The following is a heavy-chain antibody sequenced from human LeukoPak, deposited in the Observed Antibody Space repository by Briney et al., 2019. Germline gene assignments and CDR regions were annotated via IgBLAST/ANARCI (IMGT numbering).Heavy chain of an antibody. CDR2: ISYDGSNK. D-gene: IGHD1-26*01. CDR3: AKDRGWELGNWFDP. Sequence: GGSLRLSCAASAFPFSSYGMHWVRQAPGKGLEWVAVISYDGSNKYYADSVKGRFTISRDNAKNSLYLQMNSLRAEDTALYYCAKDRGWELGNWFDPWGQGTLVTVSS. CDR1: AFPFSSYG. V-gene: IGHV3-30*18. J-gene: IGHJ5*02.